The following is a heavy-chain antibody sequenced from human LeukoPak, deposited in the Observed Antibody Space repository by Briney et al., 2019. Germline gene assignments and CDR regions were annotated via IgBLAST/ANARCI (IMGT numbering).Heavy chain of an antibody. D-gene: IGHD2-15*01. CDR2: INPNSGGT. CDR3: AREQSGGSCYNY. Sequence: ASVKVSCKASGYTFTGYDMHWVRQSPGQGLEGRGWINPNSGGTNYAQKFQGRVTMTRDTSISTAYMALSRQRSADTAVYYCAREQSGGSCYNYWGQGPLVTVSS. V-gene: IGHV1-2*02. J-gene: IGHJ4*02. CDR1: GYTFTGYD.